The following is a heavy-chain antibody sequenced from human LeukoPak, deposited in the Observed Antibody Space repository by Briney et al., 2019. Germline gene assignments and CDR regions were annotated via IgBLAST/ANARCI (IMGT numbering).Heavy chain of an antibody. V-gene: IGHV1-69*05. CDR2: IIPIFGTA. J-gene: IGHJ4*02. D-gene: IGHD5-18*01. CDR3: ARALLGGYGYGLEGLHRALDY. CDR1: GGTFSSYA. Sequence: ASVKVSCKASGGTFSSYAISWVRQAPGQGLEWMGGIIPIFGTANYAQKFQGRVTITTDESTSTAYMELSSLRSEDTAVYYCARALLGGYGYGLEGLHRALDYWGQGTLVTVSS.